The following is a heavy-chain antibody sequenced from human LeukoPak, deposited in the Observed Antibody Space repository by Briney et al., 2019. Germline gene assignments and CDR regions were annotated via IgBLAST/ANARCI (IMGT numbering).Heavy chain of an antibody. CDR2: MFYSGST. V-gene: IGHV4-59*08. CDR3: ARLASSGYYFDY. D-gene: IGHD3-22*01. J-gene: IGHJ4*02. Sequence: PSETLSLTCTVSGGSISSYYWSRTRQPPGKGLEWIGYMFYSGSTNYNASLKSRVTISVDTSKNQFSLKLTTVTAADTAVYYCARLASSGYYFDYWGQGIMVTVSS. CDR1: GGSISSYY.